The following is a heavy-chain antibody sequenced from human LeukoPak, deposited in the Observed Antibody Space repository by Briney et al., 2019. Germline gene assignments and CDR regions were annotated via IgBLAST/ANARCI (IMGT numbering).Heavy chain of an antibody. J-gene: IGHJ4*02. Sequence: SETLSLTCTVSGGSISSYNWSWIRQPPGKGLEWIGYIYYSGSTNYNPSPKSRVTISVDTSKNQFSLKLSSVTAADTAVYYCARAASSSGYSSSWLYYFDYWGQGTLVTVSS. CDR3: ARAASSSGYSSSWLYYFDY. D-gene: IGHD6-13*01. CDR2: IYYSGST. V-gene: IGHV4-59*01. CDR1: GGSISSYN.